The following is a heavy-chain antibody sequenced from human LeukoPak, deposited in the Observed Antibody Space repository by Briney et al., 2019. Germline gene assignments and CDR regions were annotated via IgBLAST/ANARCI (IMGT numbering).Heavy chain of an antibody. CDR3: ARQHYDTSGYNDY. V-gene: IGHV4-34*01. D-gene: IGHD3-22*01. Sequence: KPSETLSLTCAVYGGSFSGYYWGWIRQPPGKGLEWIGEINHSGSTYYNPSLKSRVTISVDTSKNHFSLKLSSVTAADTAVYHCARQHYDTSGYNDYWGQGTLVTVSS. J-gene: IGHJ4*02. CDR2: INHSGST. CDR1: GGSFSGYY.